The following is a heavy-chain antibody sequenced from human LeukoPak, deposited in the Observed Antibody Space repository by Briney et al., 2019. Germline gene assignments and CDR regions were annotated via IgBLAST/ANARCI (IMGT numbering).Heavy chain of an antibody. J-gene: IGHJ4*02. Sequence: SETLSLTCAVYGGSFSGYYWSWIRQPPGKGLEWIGEINHSGSTNYNPSLKSRVTISVDPSKNQFSLKLSSVTAADTAVYYCARLSSGSTGTTVDYWGQGTLVTVSS. D-gene: IGHD1-7*01. CDR2: INHSGST. CDR3: ARLSSGSTGTTVDY. CDR1: GGSFSGYY. V-gene: IGHV4-34*01.